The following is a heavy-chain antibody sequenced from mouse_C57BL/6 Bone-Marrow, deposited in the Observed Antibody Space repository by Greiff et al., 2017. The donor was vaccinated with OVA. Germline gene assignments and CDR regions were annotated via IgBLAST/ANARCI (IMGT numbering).Heavy chain of an antibody. CDR2: IDPETGGT. V-gene: IGHV1-15*01. Sequence: QVQLQQSGAELVRPGASVTLSCKASGYTFTDCEMHWVKQTPVHGLEWIGAIDPETGGTAYNQKFKGKAILTADKSSSTAYMELRSLTSEDSAVYYCTSPFITTDAMDYWGQGTSVTVSS. CDR3: TSPFITTDAMDY. CDR1: GYTFTDCE. J-gene: IGHJ4*01. D-gene: IGHD1-1*01.